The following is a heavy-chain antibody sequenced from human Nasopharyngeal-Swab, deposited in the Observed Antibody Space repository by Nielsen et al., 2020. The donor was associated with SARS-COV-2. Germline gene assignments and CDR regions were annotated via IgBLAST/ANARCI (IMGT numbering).Heavy chain of an antibody. J-gene: IGHJ6*02. V-gene: IGHV3-30*04. CDR3: ARPPAYSSSWYYYGMDV. CDR2: ISYDGSNK. Sequence: GESLKISCAASGFTFSSYAMHWVRQAPGKGLEWVAVISYDGSNKYYADSVKGRFTISRDNSKNTLYLQMNSLRAEDTAVYYCARPPAYSSSWYYYGMDVWGQGTTVTVSS. CDR1: GFTFSSYA. D-gene: IGHD6-13*01.